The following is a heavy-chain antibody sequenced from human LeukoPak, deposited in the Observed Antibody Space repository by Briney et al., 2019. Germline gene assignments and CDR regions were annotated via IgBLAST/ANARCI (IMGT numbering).Heavy chain of an antibody. D-gene: IGHD6-13*01. J-gene: IGHJ4*02. CDR1: GFTFSSYG. V-gene: IGHV3-30*02. Sequence: GGSLRLSCAASGFTFSSYGMHWVRQAPGKGLEWVAFIRYDGSNKYYADSVKGRFTISRDNSKNTLYLQMNSLRAEDTAVYYCAKPYSSSSPSVFDYWGQGTLVTVSS. CDR3: AKPYSSSSPSVFDY. CDR2: IRYDGSNK.